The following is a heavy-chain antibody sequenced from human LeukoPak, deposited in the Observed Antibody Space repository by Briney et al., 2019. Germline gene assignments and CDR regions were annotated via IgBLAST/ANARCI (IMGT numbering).Heavy chain of an antibody. D-gene: IGHD5-18*01. V-gene: IGHV3-30*02. CDR2: VRYDGSNK. CDR1: GFTFSSYG. Sequence: GGSLRLSCAASGFTFSSYGMHWVRQAPGKGLEWVAFVRYDGSNKYYADSVKGRFTISRDNSKNTLYLQMNSLRAEDTAVYYCSRAGGGYSYGYYMDVWGKGTTVTISS. CDR3: SRAGGGYSYGYYMDV. J-gene: IGHJ6*03.